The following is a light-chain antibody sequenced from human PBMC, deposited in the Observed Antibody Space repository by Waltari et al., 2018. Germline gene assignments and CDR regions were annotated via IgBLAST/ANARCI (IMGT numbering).Light chain of an antibody. V-gene: IGLV3-1*01. Sequence: SYELTQPLSVSVSPGQTAKITCTVDNLGKKYVSWYHQKAGQSPGLVIYQDKYRPSGSPVLIGGSGTYSGSTATLTIRPTQSMDEGDYYCHVWVRTKVIFGGGTQLTVL. CDR1: NLGKKY. CDR3: HVWVRTKVI. CDR2: QDK. J-gene: IGLJ2*01.